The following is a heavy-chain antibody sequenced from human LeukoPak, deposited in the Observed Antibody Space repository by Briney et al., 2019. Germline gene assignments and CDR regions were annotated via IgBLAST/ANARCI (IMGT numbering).Heavy chain of an antibody. CDR3: VTVYSFGDY. CDR1: GYTFTDYQ. Sequence: ASVKVSCMASGYTFTDYQMHWVRQAPGQGLEWMGWINPNSGGTNYAQKFQGRVSMTRDTSTSTAYMELSRLRSDDTAVQYCVTVYSFGDYWGQGTLVTASS. CDR2: INPNSGGT. V-gene: IGHV1-2*02. J-gene: IGHJ4*02. D-gene: IGHD3-16*01.